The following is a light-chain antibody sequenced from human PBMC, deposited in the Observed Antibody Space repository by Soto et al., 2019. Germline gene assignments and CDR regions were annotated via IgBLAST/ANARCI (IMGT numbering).Light chain of an antibody. CDR1: QDIRNY. V-gene: IGKV1-33*01. Sequence: DIQMTQSPSSLSASVGDRVTITCQASQDIRNYLNWYQQKPGKAPKLLIYDASNLETGVPSRFSGSASGTDFIFTISSLQPEDIAIYYCQQYSNLPITFGQGTRLEIK. J-gene: IGKJ5*01. CDR2: DAS. CDR3: QQYSNLPIT.